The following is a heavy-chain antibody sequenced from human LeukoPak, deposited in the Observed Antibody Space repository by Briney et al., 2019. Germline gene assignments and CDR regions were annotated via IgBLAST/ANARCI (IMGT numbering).Heavy chain of an antibody. V-gene: IGHV3-9*01. CDR3: ARDPKGGDGADAFDI. CDR1: GFSFDNYA. Sequence: PGGSLRLSCAASGFSFDNYAMQGVGQVAGKGRDWVAGMSRNSSTKGYADSVKGRITISRDNAKNSMYLQMHRLRAEATAFYSCARDPKGGDGADAFDIWGHGTMVTVSS. CDR2: MSRNSSTK. J-gene: IGHJ3*02. D-gene: IGHD5-24*01.